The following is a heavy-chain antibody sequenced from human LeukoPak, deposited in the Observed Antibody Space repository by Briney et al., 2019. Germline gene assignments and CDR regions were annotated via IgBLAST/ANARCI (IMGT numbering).Heavy chain of an antibody. V-gene: IGHV4-39*01. Sequence: SETLSLTCTVSGASITSSSYYWGWIRQPPGKGLEWIGSIYYSGNTYYSSSLKSRDTISVDASRNQFSLKLTSVTAADTAVYYCARIVFRYSGTYYNFDSWGQGTLVTVSS. D-gene: IGHD1-26*01. CDR1: GASITSSSYY. CDR3: ARIVFRYSGTYYNFDS. J-gene: IGHJ4*02. CDR2: IYYSGNT.